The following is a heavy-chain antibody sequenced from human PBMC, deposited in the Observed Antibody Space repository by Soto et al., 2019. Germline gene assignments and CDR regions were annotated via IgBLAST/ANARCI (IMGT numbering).Heavy chain of an antibody. Sequence: SETLSLTCTVSGGSISSSSYYWGWIRQPPGKGLEWIGSIYYSGSTYYNPSLKSRVTISVDTSKNQFSLKLSSVTAADTAVYYCAREWGIAARKDYYYGMDVWGQGTTVTVSS. CDR2: IYYSGST. CDR1: GGSISSSSYY. CDR3: AREWGIAARKDYYYGMDV. J-gene: IGHJ6*02. D-gene: IGHD6-6*01. V-gene: IGHV4-39*07.